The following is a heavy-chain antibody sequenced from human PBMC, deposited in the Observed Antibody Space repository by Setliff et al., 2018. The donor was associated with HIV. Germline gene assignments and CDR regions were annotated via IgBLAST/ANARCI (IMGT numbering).Heavy chain of an antibody. CDR2: IKRKTDGGTT. D-gene: IGHD5-12*01. J-gene: IGHJ3*02. Sequence: VGSLRLSCAASGFPFSNAWMSWVRQAPGKGLEWVGRIKRKTDGGTTDYAAPVKGRFTTPRDDSKDTLYLQVNSLKTEDTAVYYCTTADLGRGLQLLDAFDIWGQGTMVTVSS. CDR3: TTADLGRGLQLLDAFDI. V-gene: IGHV3-15*01. CDR1: GFPFSNAW.